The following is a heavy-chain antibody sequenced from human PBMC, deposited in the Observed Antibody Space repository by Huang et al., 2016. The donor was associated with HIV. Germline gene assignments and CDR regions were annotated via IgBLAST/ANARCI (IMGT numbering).Heavy chain of an antibody. D-gene: IGHD4-4*01. CDR2: LMPVFDSP. CDR1: GGPFRSYS. Sequence: QVQLLQSGAEVQKPGSSVKVSCKASGGPFRSYSIAWVRQAPGQGLEWMASLMPVFDSPNYAQKLQGRVRVTADESTRTGYMELRDLRPDDTAVYFCARGSLEYSVSSSLDYWGQGTHVTVSS. J-gene: IGHJ4*02. CDR3: ARGSLEYSVSSSLDY. V-gene: IGHV1-69*13.